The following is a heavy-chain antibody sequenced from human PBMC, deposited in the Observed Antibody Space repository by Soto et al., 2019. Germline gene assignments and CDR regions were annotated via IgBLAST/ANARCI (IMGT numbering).Heavy chain of an antibody. Sequence: QVQLVQSGAEVRKPGSSVQVSCKASGGTFYTYTFSWVRQAPGQGLEWMGSITPIYPTTNYAEKFQGRLTVTADGSTNTAYMELNSLTSEDTAVYYCARIPRYSCPTSDDLDSCGQGTLVTVSS. CDR1: GGTFYTYT. J-gene: IGHJ4*02. D-gene: IGHD5-18*01. CDR2: ITPIYPTT. V-gene: IGHV1-69*15. CDR3: ARIPRYSCPTSDDLDS.